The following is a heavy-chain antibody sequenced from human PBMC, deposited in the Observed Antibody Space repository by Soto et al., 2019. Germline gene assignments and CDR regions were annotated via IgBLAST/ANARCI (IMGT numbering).Heavy chain of an antibody. Sequence: GGSLRLSCAASGFTFSSYGMHWVRQAPGKGLEWEAVIWYDGSNKYYADSVNGRFPISRDNSKNTLYLQMSSLRAEDTAVYYCARDRLHDFFSGYYQDYYHVDFWCKGTTVNVSS. V-gene: IGHV3-33*01. D-gene: IGHD3-3*01. J-gene: IGHJ6*03. CDR2: IWYDGSNK. CDR3: ARDRLHDFFSGYYQDYYHVDF. CDR1: GFTFSSYG.